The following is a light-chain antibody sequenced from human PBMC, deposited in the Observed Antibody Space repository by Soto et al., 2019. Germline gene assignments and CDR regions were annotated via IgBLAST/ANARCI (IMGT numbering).Light chain of an antibody. CDR1: QSVRSTY. CDR2: GSS. CDR3: QHYGSSPPLT. V-gene: IGKV3-20*01. J-gene: IGKJ5*01. Sequence: EIVLTQSPGTLSLSPGEGATLSCRASQSVRSTYVAWYQQKPGQTPRLLIYGSSNRATGIPDRFSGSGSGTDFAIPISKLEPEDFAVYYCQHYGSSPPLTFGRGTRLEIK.